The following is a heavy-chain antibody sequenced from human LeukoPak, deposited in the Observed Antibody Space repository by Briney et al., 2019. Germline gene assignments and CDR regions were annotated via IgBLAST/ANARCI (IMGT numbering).Heavy chain of an antibody. CDR3: ARDEGEGSYSLDI. Sequence: QPGGSLRLSCAASGFTFSSYGMHWVRQAPGKGLEWVSYISSSSSTIYYADSVKGRFTISRDNAKNSLYLQMNSLRAEDTAVYYCARDEGEGSYSLDIWGQGTMVTVSS. J-gene: IGHJ3*02. CDR2: ISSSSSTI. CDR1: GFTFSSYG. V-gene: IGHV3-48*01. D-gene: IGHD3-10*01.